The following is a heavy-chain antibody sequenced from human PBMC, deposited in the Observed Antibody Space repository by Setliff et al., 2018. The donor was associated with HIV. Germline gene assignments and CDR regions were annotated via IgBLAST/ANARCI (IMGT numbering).Heavy chain of an antibody. D-gene: IGHD6-25*01. CDR3: VRDTTSGWMLTS. CDR2: VTGDGRTK. Sequence: PGGSLRLSCAASGFAFRNYYMSWIRQTPGKGLEWVSFVTGDGRTKKDADSVRGRFTISRDNAKSSLYLQMSSLRAEDTAIYYCVRDTTSGWMLTSWGQGTLVTVSS. J-gene: IGHJ4*02. V-gene: IGHV3-11*04. CDR1: GFAFRNYY.